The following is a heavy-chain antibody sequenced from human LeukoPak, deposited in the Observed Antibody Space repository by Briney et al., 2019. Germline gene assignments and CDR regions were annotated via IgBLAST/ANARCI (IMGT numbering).Heavy chain of an antibody. CDR1: GYSFTSYW. CDR2: IDPSDSYT. CDR3: AKTYSIAAAGEFDY. J-gene: IGHJ4*02. Sequence: GESLQISCKGSGYSFTSYWISWVSQMPGKGLEWMGRIDPSDSYTNYSPSFQGHVTISADKSISTAYLQWSSLKASDTAMYYCAKTYSIAAAGEFDYWGQGTLVTVSS. V-gene: IGHV5-10-1*01. D-gene: IGHD6-13*01.